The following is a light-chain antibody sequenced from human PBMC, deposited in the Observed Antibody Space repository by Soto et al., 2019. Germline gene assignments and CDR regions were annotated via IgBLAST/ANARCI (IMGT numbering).Light chain of an antibody. V-gene: IGKV1-5*01. J-gene: IGKJ1*01. CDR1: QSISSW. CDR3: HQYSRFPRT. CDR2: DAS. Sequence: DIQITQSPSTLSASVGARVTITCRSSQSISSWLAWYQQKPGKAANLLTYDASSLESGVPSRFSGSGSETEFTLTITGLQPDDFATYYCHQYSRFPRTFGQGTKVDIK.